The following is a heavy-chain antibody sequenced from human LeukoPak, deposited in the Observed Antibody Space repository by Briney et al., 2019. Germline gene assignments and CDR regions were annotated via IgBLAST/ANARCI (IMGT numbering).Heavy chain of an antibody. Sequence: PSETLSLTSTVSAGSISSGGYYCSWIRHHPGKGLEWIGYIYYSESTYYNPSLKSRVTISVDTSKNQFSLKLSSVTAADTAVYYCASGEVSYYDRSGYSQPVFDYWGQGTLVTVSS. J-gene: IGHJ4*02. CDR3: ASGEVSYYDRSGYSQPVFDY. CDR1: AGSISSGGYY. CDR2: IYYSEST. D-gene: IGHD3-22*01. V-gene: IGHV4-31*03.